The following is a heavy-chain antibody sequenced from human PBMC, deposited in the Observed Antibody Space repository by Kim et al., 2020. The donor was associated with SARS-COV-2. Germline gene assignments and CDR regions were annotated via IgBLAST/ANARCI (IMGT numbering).Heavy chain of an antibody. D-gene: IGHD7-27*01. CDR3: AKGELTGDLPAFDI. J-gene: IGHJ3*02. V-gene: IGHV3-23*01. Sequence: ADSVEGRFTISRDNSKNTLYLQMNSLRAEDTAVYYCAKGELTGDLPAFDIWGQGTMVTVSS.